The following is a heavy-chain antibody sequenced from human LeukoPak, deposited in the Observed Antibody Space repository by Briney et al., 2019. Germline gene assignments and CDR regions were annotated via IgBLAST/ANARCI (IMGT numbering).Heavy chain of an antibody. CDR1: GYSISSGYY. V-gene: IGHV4-38-2*01. D-gene: IGHD6-13*01. J-gene: IGHJ4*02. CDR2: IYHSGST. Sequence: PSETLSLTCAVSGYSISSGYYWGWIRQPPGKGLEWIGSIYHSGSTYYNLSLKSRVTISVDTSKNQLSLKLSSVTAADTAVYYCASLAAAGHTDYWGQGTLVTVSS. CDR3: ASLAAAGHTDY.